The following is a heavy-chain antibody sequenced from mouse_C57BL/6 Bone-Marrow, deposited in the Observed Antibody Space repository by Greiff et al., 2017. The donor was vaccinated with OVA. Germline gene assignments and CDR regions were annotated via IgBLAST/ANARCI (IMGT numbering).Heavy chain of an antibody. D-gene: IGHD1-1*01. CDR2: IYPYNGVS. Sequence: EVKVVESGPELVKPGASVKISCKASGYSFTGYYMHWVKQSHGNILDWIGYIYPYNGVSSYNQKFKGKATLTVDKSSSTAYMELRSLTSEDSAAYYGVYYGSSYWYFEVWAQGPRSPSPQ. J-gene: IGHJ1*03. CDR1: GYSFTGYY. CDR3: VYYGSSYWYFEV. V-gene: IGHV1-31*01.